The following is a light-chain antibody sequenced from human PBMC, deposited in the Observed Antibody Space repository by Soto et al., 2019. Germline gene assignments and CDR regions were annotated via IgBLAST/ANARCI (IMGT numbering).Light chain of an antibody. Sequence: EIVMTQSPATLSVSPGERATLSCRASQSVSSNLAWYQQKPGQAPSLLIYGASTRATGVPARFSGSGSGTEFTLTITLLHSKDFAFYCGQHKNTGPPGTFGKGTRV. V-gene: IGKV3-15*01. J-gene: IGKJ1*01. CDR3: QHKNTGPPGT. CDR1: QSVSSN. CDR2: GAS.